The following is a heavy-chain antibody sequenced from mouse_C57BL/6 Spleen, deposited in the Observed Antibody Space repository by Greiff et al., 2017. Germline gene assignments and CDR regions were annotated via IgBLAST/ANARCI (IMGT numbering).Heavy chain of an antibody. D-gene: IGHD2-3*01. CDR2: ISYDGSN. Sequence: EVQLQESGPGLVKPSQSLSLTCSVTGYSITSGYYWNCVRQFPGNKLEWMGYISYDGSNNYNPSLKNRISITRDTSKNQFFLKWNSVTTEDTATYYCARDDGYYRAMDYWGQGTSVTVSS. J-gene: IGHJ4*01. CDR3: ARDDGYYRAMDY. CDR1: GYSITSGYY. V-gene: IGHV3-6*01.